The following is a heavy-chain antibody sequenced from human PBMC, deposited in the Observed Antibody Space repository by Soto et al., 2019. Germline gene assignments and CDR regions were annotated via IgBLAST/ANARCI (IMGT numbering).Heavy chain of an antibody. J-gene: IGHJ4*02. D-gene: IGHD2-21*02. CDR2: IIPLFGTA. V-gene: IGHV1-69*01. CDR1: GGTFSSET. CDR3: GTELGANPASPFDA. Sequence: QVQLVQSGADVKKPGSSVKVSCQASGGTFSSETLGWVRQAPGQGLGWVGGIIPLFGTASYARKFQGRFTITADESTSTVYMELSSLRSDDTAVYFLGTELGANPASPFDASGQGTLVTVSS.